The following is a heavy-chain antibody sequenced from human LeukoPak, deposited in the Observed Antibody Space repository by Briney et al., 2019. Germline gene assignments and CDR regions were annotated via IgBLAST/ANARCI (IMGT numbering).Heavy chain of an antibody. J-gene: IGHJ4*02. V-gene: IGHV1-24*01. D-gene: IGHD3-22*01. CDR1: GYTLTELS. CDR2: FDPEDGET. Sequence: GASVKVSCKVSGYTLTELSMHWVRQAPGKGPEWMGGFDPEDGETIYAQKFQGRVTMTEDTSTDTAYMELSSLRSEDTAVYYCATDIYDSSGYYWSPLDYWGQGTWSPSPQ. CDR3: ATDIYDSSGYYWSPLDY.